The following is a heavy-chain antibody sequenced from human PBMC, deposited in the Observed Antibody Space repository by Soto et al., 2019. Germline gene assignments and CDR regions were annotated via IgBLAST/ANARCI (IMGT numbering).Heavy chain of an antibody. J-gene: IGHJ6*02. CDR1: GFTVSSNY. D-gene: IGHD3-22*01. CDR2: IYSGGST. Sequence: SGGSLRLSCAASGFTVSSNYMSSVRQAPGKGLEWVSVIYSGGSTYYADSVKGRFTISRDNSKNTLYLQMNSLRAEDTAVYYCARGSGGYHGGMDVWGQGTTVTVSS. CDR3: ARGSGGYHGGMDV. V-gene: IGHV3-53*01.